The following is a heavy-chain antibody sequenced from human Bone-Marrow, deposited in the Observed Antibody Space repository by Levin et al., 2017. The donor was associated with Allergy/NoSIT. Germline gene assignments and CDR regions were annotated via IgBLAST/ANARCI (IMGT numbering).Heavy chain of an antibody. V-gene: IGHV1-8*01. Sequence: ASVKVSCKASGYTFTSYDINWVRQATGQGLEWMGWMNPNSGNTGYAQKFQGRVTMTRNTSISTAYMELSSLRSEDTAVYYCARPYDFWSGYHFIGEGIYGMDVWGQGTTVTVSS. D-gene: IGHD3-3*01. CDR2: MNPNSGNT. J-gene: IGHJ6*02. CDR3: ARPYDFWSGYHFIGEGIYGMDV. CDR1: GYTFTSYD.